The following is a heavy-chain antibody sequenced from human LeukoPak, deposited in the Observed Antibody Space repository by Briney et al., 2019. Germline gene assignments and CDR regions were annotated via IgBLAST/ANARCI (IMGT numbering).Heavy chain of an antibody. CDR3: ARDYAYNFDY. CDR1: GFTFSSYW. V-gene: IGHV3-7*01. D-gene: IGHD5-24*01. CDR2: IKQDGSEK. J-gene: IGHJ4*02. Sequence: GGSLRLSCAASGFTFSSYWMSRVRQAPGKGLEWVANIKQDGSEKYYVDSVKGRFTISRDNAKNSLYLQMNSLRADDTAFYYCARDYAYNFDYWGQGTLVTVSS.